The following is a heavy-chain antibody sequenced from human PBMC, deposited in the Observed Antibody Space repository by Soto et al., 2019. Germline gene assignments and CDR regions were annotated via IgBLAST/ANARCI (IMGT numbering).Heavy chain of an antibody. CDR2: IRSKGHGGTT. D-gene: IGHD3-10*01. CDR3: SRGRHSRNWSGYYFDY. Sequence: GGSLRLSCTASGFTFRDYGMSWFRQAPGKGLEWVGFIRSKGHGGTTEYAASVKGRVTVSRDDSKSIAYLQMSSLKTEDTAVFYCSRGRHSRNWSGYYFDYWGQGTLVTVSS. J-gene: IGHJ4*02. CDR1: GFTFRDYG. V-gene: IGHV3-49*03.